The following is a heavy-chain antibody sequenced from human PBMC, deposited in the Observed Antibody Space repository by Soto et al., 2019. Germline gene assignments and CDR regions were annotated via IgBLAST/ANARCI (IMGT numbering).Heavy chain of an antibody. CDR2: ISGSGVST. Sequence: GGSLRLSCAASGFTFSSYAMSWVRQAPGQGLEWVSTISGSGVSTHYADSVKGRFTISRDNSKRTLHLQMNSLTAEDTAVYYCAKVGEYCRSSSCYGPYDYYHMDVWGKGTTVTVSS. J-gene: IGHJ6*03. D-gene: IGHD2-2*01. V-gene: IGHV3-23*01. CDR1: GFTFSSYA. CDR3: AKVGEYCRSSSCYGPYDYYHMDV.